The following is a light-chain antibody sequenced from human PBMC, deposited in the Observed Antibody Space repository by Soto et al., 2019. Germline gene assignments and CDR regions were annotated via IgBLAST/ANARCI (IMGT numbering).Light chain of an antibody. CDR3: QKYSSVPV. V-gene: IGKV1-27*01. CDR1: QDIRNF. Sequence: DIPMTQSPTSLSASVGDRVTITCRASQDIRNFVAWYQQKPGKAPKLLIYAASTLQSGVPSRFSGSGSGTDSPLTINSLQPEDVATYSCQKYSSVPVFGPGTKVEIK. J-gene: IGKJ3*01. CDR2: AAS.